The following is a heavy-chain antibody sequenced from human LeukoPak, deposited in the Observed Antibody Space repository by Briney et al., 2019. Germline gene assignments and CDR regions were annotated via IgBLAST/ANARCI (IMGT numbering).Heavy chain of an antibody. CDR3: ARGGLRSFPLGLLDY. Sequence: GRSLRLSCAASGFTFSTYVMHWVHQAPGKGLEWVAVLWYDGTNKQYADSVKGRFTISRDNSKNTLYLQMNSLRAEDTAVYYCARGGLRSFPLGLLDYWGQGTLVTVSS. CDR2: LWYDGTNK. J-gene: IGHJ4*02. D-gene: IGHD2-15*01. V-gene: IGHV3-33*01. CDR1: GFTFSTYV.